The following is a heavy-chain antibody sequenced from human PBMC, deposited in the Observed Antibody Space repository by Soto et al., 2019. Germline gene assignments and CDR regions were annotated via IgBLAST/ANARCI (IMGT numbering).Heavy chain of an antibody. CDR3: TTDSRHPFDY. Sequence: GGSLRLSCAASGFTLSNAWMIWVRQAPGKGLEWVGRIKSNLDGATTDYAAPVKGRFTISRDDSKNTLYLQMNSLKTEDTAVYYCTTDSRHPFDYWGQGTLVTVSS. CDR1: GFTLSNAW. J-gene: IGHJ4*02. V-gene: IGHV3-15*01. CDR2: IKSNLDGATT.